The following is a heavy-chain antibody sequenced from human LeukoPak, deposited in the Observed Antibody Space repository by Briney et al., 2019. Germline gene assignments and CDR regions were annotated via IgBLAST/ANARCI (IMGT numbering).Heavy chain of an antibody. Sequence: GGSLRLSCAASGFTFSSYAMSWVRQAPGKGLEWVSAISGSGGGTYYADSVKGRFTISRDNSKNTLYLQMNNLRAEDTAVYYCAKVRGSSWYGRVDYWGQGTLVTVST. J-gene: IGHJ4*02. CDR3: AKVRGSSWYGRVDY. CDR2: ISGSGGGT. V-gene: IGHV3-23*01. CDR1: GFTFSSYA. D-gene: IGHD6-13*01.